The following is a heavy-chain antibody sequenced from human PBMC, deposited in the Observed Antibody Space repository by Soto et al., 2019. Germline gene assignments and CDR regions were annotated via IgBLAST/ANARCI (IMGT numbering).Heavy chain of an antibody. D-gene: IGHD2-15*01. Sequence: ASVKVSCKASGYTFTSYYMHWVRQAPGQGLEWMGIINPSGGSTSYAQKFQGRVTMTRDTSTSTVYMELSSLRSEDTAVYYCARDSSTPGRYYYYYGMDVWGQGTTVTVSS. CDR2: INPSGGST. V-gene: IGHV1-46*01. CDR3: ARDSSTPGRYYYYYGMDV. CDR1: GYTFTSYY. J-gene: IGHJ6*02.